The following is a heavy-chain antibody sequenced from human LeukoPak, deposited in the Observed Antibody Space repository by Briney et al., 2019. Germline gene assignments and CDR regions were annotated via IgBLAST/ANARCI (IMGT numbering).Heavy chain of an antibody. CDR1: GYTFTSCD. CDR3: ARIFRGMWRLPLLYY. J-gene: IGHJ4*02. V-gene: IGHV1-8*01. CDR2: MNPNSGNT. D-gene: IGHD2-15*01. Sequence: ASVKVSCKASGYTFTSCDINWVRQATGQGLEWMGWMNPNSGNTGYAQKFQGRVTMTRNTSISTAYMELSSLRSEDTAVYYCARIFRGMWRLPLLYYWGQGTLVTVSS.